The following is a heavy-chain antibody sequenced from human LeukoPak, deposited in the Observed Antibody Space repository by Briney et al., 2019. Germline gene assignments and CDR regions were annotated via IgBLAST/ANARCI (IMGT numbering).Heavy chain of an antibody. J-gene: IGHJ5*02. V-gene: IGHV3-48*02. CDR1: GFTFSSNN. CDR2: ISDTGHVI. D-gene: IGHD4/OR15-4a*01. Sequence: GGSLRLSCVDSGFTFSSNNMNWVRQAPGKGLEWLSFISDTGHVIYYADFVKGRFTISRDNAKNSLFLQMNSLRDEDTAVYYCARGAGSSWFYHWGQGTLVTVSS. CDR3: ARGAGSSWFYH.